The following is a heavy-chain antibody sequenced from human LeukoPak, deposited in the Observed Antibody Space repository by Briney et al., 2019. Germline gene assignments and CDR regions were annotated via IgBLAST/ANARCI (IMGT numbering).Heavy chain of an antibody. D-gene: IGHD3-22*01. V-gene: IGHV1-2*02. CDR2: INPNSGGT. CDR3: AREIVLHYYDSSGYYPVDY. Sequence: ASVKVSCKASGYTFTGYYMHWVRQAPGQGLEWMGWINPNSGGTNYAQKFQGRVTMTRDTSISTAYMELSRLRSDDTAVYYCAREIVLHYYDSSGYYPVDYWDQGTLVTVSS. CDR1: GYTFTGYY. J-gene: IGHJ4*02.